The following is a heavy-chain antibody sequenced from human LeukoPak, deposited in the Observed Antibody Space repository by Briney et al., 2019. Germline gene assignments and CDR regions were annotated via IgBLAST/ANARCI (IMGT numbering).Heavy chain of an antibody. J-gene: IGHJ4*02. CDR2: ISGDSHYI. D-gene: IGHD6-13*01. CDR3: ARGPFSSTWSELDC. CDR1: GFTFSDFS. Sequence: PGGSLRLSCAASGFTFSDFSLNWVRQAPGKGLGWVSCISGDSHYIYYADSVKGRSTVSRDNAQHSLYLHMNSLRVEDTAVYYCARGPFSSTWSELDCWGQGTLVTVSS. V-gene: IGHV3-21*06.